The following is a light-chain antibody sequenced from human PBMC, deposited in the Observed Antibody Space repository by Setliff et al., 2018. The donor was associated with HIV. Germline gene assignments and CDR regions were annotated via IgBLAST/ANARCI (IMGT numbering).Light chain of an antibody. V-gene: IGLV2-14*01. CDR2: EAR. J-gene: IGLJ1*01. Sequence: QSVLAQPASVSGSPGQSITISCTGTNSDVGGYNYVSWYQQHPGRAPKLIIYEARNRPSGVSHRFSGSKSGNTASLTISGLQAEDEADYYCSSYAITNTLPFGTGTKVTVL. CDR3: SSYAITNTLP. CDR1: NSDVGGYNY.